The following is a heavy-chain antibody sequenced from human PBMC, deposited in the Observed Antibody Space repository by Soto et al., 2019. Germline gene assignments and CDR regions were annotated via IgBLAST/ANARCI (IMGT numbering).Heavy chain of an antibody. CDR1: GYTFTGYY. CDR2: INPNSGGT. V-gene: IGHV1-2*04. D-gene: IGHD2-15*01. Sequence: GASVKVSCKASGYTFTGYYMHWVRQAPGQGLEWMGRINPNSGGTNFAQNFQGWVTLTRDTPISTAYMELSRLRFDDTAVYYFARDHRYCSGGSCYSPGGGVVYWGQGTLVTVSS. J-gene: IGHJ4*02. CDR3: ARDHRYCSGGSCYSPGGGVVY.